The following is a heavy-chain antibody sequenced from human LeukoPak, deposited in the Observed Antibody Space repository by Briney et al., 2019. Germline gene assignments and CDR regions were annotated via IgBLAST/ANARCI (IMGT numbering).Heavy chain of an antibody. Sequence: GGSLRLSCAASGFTFSSYGMHWVRQAPGKGLEWVAVISYDGSNKYYADSVKGRFTISRDNSKNTLYLQMDSLRAEDTAVYYCAKDPTHGSAQWLVGSYFDYWGQGSLVTVSS. J-gene: IGHJ4*02. CDR1: GFTFSSYG. V-gene: IGHV3-30*18. CDR3: AKDPTHGSAQWLVGSYFDY. CDR2: ISYDGSNK. D-gene: IGHD6-19*01.